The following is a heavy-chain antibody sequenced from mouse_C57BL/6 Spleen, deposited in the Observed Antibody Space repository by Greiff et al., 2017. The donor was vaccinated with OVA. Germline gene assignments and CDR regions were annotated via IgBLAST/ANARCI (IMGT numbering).Heavy chain of an antibody. J-gene: IGHJ2*01. CDR3: AGHGDYYGSSLSYYFDY. V-gene: IGHV5-6*02. D-gene: IGHD1-1*01. Sequence: EVMLVQSGGDLVKPGASLKLSCAASGFTFSSYGMSWVRQTPDKRLEWVATISSGGSYTYYPDSVKGRFTISRDNAKNTLYLQMSSLKSEDTAMYYCAGHGDYYGSSLSYYFDYWGQGTTLTVSS. CDR1: GFTFSSYG. CDR2: ISSGGSYT.